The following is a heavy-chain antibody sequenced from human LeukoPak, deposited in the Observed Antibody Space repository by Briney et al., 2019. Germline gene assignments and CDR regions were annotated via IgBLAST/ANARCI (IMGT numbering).Heavy chain of an antibody. CDR2: IIPILGIT. J-gene: IGHJ4*02. CDR3: AKDPGTYYIDSSYYTG. Sequence: SVKVSCKASGGTFSSYVISWVRQAPGQGLEWMGRIIPILGITNYAQEFQGRVTIAADKSTGTAYMELSSLKSEDTAVYYCAKDPGTYYIDSSYYTGWGQGTLVTVSS. V-gene: IGHV1-69*04. D-gene: IGHD3-10*01. CDR1: GGTFSSYV.